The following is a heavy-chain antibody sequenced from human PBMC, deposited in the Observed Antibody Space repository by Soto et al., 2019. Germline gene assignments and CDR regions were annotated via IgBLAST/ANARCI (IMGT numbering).Heavy chain of an antibody. J-gene: IGHJ4*02. CDR2: IYYDGNNE. CDR1: GFTFSHYR. V-gene: IGHV3-33*01. CDR3: ARERQLTSTRGDFDY. D-gene: IGHD3-10*01. Sequence: GSLSLSCAASGFTFSHYRMHWVRQAPGKGLEWLAIIYYDGNNEYYADSVRGRFTISRDNSKNMLWLQMSNLRAEDAAVYYCARERQLTSTRGDFDYWGQGSLVTVSS.